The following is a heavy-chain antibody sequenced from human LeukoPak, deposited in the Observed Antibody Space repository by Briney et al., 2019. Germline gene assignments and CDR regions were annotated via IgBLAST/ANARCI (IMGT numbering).Heavy chain of an antibody. V-gene: IGHV3-21*01. Sequence: GGSLRLSCAASGFTFSSYSMNWVRQAPGKGLEWVSSISSSSSYIYYADSVKGRFTISRDNAKNSLYLQMNSLRAEDTAVYYCARSITIFGVVIIGEGGGWGQGTLVTVSS. J-gene: IGHJ4*02. CDR2: ISSSSSYI. CDR3: ARSITIFGVVIIGEGGG. CDR1: GFTFSSYS. D-gene: IGHD3-3*01.